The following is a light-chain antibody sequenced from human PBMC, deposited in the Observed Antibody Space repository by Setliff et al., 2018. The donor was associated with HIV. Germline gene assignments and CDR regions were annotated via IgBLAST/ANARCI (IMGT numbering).Light chain of an antibody. V-gene: IGLV2-14*01. CDR1: SSDVGGSNY. CDR3: SSYTFISTPYV. J-gene: IGLJ1*01. Sequence: QSVLTQPASVSGSPGQSITISCTGTSSDVGGSNYVSWYQQHPGKAHKLMIYEVSNRPSWVSNRFSGSKSGHTASLTISVLQAEDEADYYCSSYTFISTPYVFGTGTKVTVL. CDR2: EVS.